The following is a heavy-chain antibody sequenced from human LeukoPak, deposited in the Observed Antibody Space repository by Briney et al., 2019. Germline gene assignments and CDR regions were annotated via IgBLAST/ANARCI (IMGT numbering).Heavy chain of an antibody. J-gene: IGHJ6*03. D-gene: IGHD2-2*01. CDR3: ARAVYCSSTSCPPRYYYYYYMDV. CDR2: IYYSGST. CDR1: GGSISSYY. V-gene: IGHV4-59*01. Sequence: SETLSLTCTVSGGSISSYYWSWIRQPPGKGLEWIGYIYYSGSTNYNPSLKSRVTISVDTSKNQFSLKLSSVTAADTAVYCCARAVYCSSTSCPPRYYYYYYMDVWGKGTTVTVSS.